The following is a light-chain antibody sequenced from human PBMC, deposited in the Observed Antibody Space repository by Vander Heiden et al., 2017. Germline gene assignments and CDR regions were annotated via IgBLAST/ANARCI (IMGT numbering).Light chain of an antibody. J-gene: IGKJ1*01. CDR2: LGS. CDR1: QSLLHHNGFKY. Sequence: EIVMTQSPVFLPVTPGEPASISCRSSQSLLHHNGFKYLDWYLQKPGQSPQLLSYLGSIRASGVPDRFSGSGSGSDFTLEISRVEAEDVGIYYCMQALQTPRTFGQGTRVEIK. CDR3: MQALQTPRT. V-gene: IGKV2-28*01.